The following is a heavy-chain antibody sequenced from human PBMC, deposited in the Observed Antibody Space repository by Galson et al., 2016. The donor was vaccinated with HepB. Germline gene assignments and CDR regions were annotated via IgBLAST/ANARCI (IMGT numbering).Heavy chain of an antibody. CDR2: INQDGSDK. V-gene: IGHV3-7*01. D-gene: IGHD3-9*01. J-gene: IGHJ6*02. CDR3: ATLTRYGMEV. CDR1: GFSFSSYW. Sequence: SLRLSCAASGFSFSSYWMTWVRQAPGKGLEWVASINQDGSDKKYVDSVKGRFTNSRDNAQNSLYLQMNSLRDEDTAVYYCATLTRYGMEVWGQGTTLTVS.